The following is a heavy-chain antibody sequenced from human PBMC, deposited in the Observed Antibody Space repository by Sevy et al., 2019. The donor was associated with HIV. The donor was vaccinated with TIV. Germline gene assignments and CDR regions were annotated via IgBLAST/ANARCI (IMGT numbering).Heavy chain of an antibody. CDR2: IHYSGST. CDR3: ARAPPVRSGDDSLNWFDP. D-gene: IGHD5-12*01. CDR1: YGPISAYY. V-gene: IGHV4-59*01. Sequence: SETLSLTCSVSYGPISAYYWNWIRQSPGKGLEWIGYIHYSGSTNYNPYFKSRFTMSLDTSKNQFSLQLNSVTAADTALYYCARAPPVRSGDDSLNWFDPWGRGTLVTVSS. J-gene: IGHJ5*02.